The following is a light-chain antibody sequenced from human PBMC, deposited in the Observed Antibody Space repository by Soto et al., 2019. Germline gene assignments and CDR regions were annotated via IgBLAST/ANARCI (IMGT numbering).Light chain of an antibody. V-gene: IGKV1-5*01. CDR3: QQYNSYSWT. CDR2: DAS. Sequence: GDRVTITCRASQSINNWLAWYQQKPGKAPKFLIYDASGLETGVPSRFSGSGSGTEFTLTISSLQPDDFATYYCQQYNSYSWTFGQGTKVEIK. CDR1: QSINNW. J-gene: IGKJ1*01.